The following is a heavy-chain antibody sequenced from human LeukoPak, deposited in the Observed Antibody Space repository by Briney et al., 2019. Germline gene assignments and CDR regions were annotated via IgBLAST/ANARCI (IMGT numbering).Heavy chain of an antibody. Sequence: PSETLSLTCTVSGGSISSYYWSWIRQPPGKGLEWIGYIYYSGSTNYNPSLKSRVTISVDTSKNQFSLKLSSVTAADTAVYYCAREGRVKYHYYMDVWGKGTTVTVSS. V-gene: IGHV4-59*01. CDR3: AREGRVKYHYYMDV. D-gene: IGHD3-10*01. CDR1: GGSISSYY. J-gene: IGHJ6*03. CDR2: IYYSGST.